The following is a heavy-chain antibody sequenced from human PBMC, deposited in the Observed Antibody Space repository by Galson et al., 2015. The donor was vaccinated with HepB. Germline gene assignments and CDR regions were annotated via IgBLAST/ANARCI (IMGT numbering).Heavy chain of an antibody. CDR3: ARDRGAARGYFDY. J-gene: IGHJ4*02. V-gene: IGHV3-53*05. Sequence: SLRLSCAASGFTVSINYMSWVRQAPGKGLEWVSVIYSAGSTYYADSVKGRFTISRDNSKNTLYLQMNSLRAEDTAVYYCARDRGAARGYFDYWGQGTPVTVSS. CDR2: IYSAGST. CDR1: GFTVSINY. D-gene: IGHD6-6*01.